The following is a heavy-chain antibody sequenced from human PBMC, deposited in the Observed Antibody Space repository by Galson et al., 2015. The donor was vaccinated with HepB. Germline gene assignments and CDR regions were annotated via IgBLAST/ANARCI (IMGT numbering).Heavy chain of an antibody. V-gene: IGHV4-34*01. CDR1: GFTFGDYT. CDR3: ARGGHTVATMYYWFDS. J-gene: IGHJ5*01. Sequence: LRLSCAASGFTFGDYTMSWFRQAPGKGLEWTGEITHSGSSNYKPSLKSRVTMSVDTSRNQFSLKLNSVTAADTAVYYCARGGHTVATMYYWFDSWGQGTLVTVSS. CDR2: ITHSGSS. D-gene: IGHD5-12*01.